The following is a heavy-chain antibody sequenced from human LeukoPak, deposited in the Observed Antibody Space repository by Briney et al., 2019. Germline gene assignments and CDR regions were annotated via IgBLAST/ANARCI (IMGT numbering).Heavy chain of an antibody. D-gene: IGHD3-9*01. CDR3: ARRGILTGYYFFDY. J-gene: IGHJ4*02. CDR2: IYTSGST. CDR1: GGSISSYY. Sequence: PSETLSLTCAVSGGSISSYYWSWIRQPAGKGLEWIGRIYTSGSTNYNPSLKSRVTISVDTSKNQFSLKLSSVTAADTAVYYCARRGILTGYYFFDYWGQGTLVTVSS. V-gene: IGHV4-4*07.